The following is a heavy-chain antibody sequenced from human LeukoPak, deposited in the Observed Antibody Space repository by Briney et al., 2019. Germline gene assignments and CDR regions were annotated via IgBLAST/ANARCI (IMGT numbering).Heavy chain of an antibody. D-gene: IGHD6-13*01. CDR1: GGSISSSSYY. CDR3: ARRYSSSWPWFDP. J-gene: IGHJ5*02. Sequence: SETLSLTCTVSGGSISSSSYYWGWIRQPPGKGLEWIGSIYYSGSTYYNPSLKSRVTISVDTSKNQFSLKLSSVTAADTAVYYCARRYSSSWPWFDPWGQGTLVTVSS. V-gene: IGHV4-39*01. CDR2: IYYSGST.